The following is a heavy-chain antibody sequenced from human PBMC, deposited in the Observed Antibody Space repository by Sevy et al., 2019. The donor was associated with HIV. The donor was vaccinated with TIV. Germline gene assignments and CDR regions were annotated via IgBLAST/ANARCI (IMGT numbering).Heavy chain of an antibody. V-gene: IGHV3-53*01. Sequence: GGSLRLSCAASGFSISNNYTAWVRQAPGKGLEWVSVMYSGGSPYSADSVKGRFALSRDMSKNTVYLQMNSLRAEDTAVYYCARGYCGGGSCTAFDPWGQGTLVTVSS. J-gene: IGHJ5*02. CDR1: GFSISNNY. CDR2: MYSGGSP. D-gene: IGHD2-15*01. CDR3: ARGYCGGGSCTAFDP.